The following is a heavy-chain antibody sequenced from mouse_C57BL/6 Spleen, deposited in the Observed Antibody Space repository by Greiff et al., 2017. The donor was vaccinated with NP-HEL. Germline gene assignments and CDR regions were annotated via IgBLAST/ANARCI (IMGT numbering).Heavy chain of an antibody. J-gene: IGHJ4*01. Sequence: EVHLVESGGGLVKPGGSLKLSCAASGFTFSSYAMSWVRQTPEKRLEWVATISDGGSYTYYPDNVKGRFTISRDNAKNNLYLQMSHLKSEDTAMYYCARGGSNFYYAMDYWGQGTSVTVSS. V-gene: IGHV5-4*01. CDR1: GFTFSSYA. CDR2: ISDGGSYT. D-gene: IGHD2-5*01. CDR3: ARGGSNFYYAMDY.